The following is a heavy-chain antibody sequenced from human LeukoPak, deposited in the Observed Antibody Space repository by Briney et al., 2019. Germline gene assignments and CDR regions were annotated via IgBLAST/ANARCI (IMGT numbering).Heavy chain of an antibody. J-gene: IGHJ4*02. CDR2: IYYSGST. V-gene: IGHV4-30-4*01. CDR1: GGSISSGDYY. CDR3: ARTTSTGDYVFDY. Sequence: PSQTPSLTCTVSGGSISSGDYYWSWIRQPPGKGLEWIGYIYYSGSTYYNPSLKSRVTISVDTSKNQFSLKLSSVTAADTAVYYCARTTSTGDYVFDYWGQGTLVTVSS. D-gene: IGHD4-17*01.